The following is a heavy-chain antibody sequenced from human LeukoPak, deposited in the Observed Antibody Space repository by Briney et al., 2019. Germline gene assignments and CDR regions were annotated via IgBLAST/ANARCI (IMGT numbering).Heavy chain of an antibody. Sequence: SETLSLTCTVSGGSISSGDYYWSRIRQPPGKGLEWIGYIYYSGSTYYNPSLKSRVTISVDTSKNQFSLKLSSVTAADTAVYYCARGDVVVVVQDYYYYGMDVWGQGTTVTVSS. J-gene: IGHJ6*02. CDR1: GGSISSGDYY. V-gene: IGHV4-30-4*01. CDR2: IYYSGST. D-gene: IGHD2-15*01. CDR3: ARGDVVVVVQDYYYYGMDV.